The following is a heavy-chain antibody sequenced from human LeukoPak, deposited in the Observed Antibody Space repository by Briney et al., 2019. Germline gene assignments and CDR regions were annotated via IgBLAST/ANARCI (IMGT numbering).Heavy chain of an antibody. Sequence: SETLSLTCAVSGGSMSSRGGYSGWIRQPPGKGLEWIGSMYYSGNTYSNPSLKSRVTISVDTSKNQFSLKLSSVTAADTAVYYCARHVMSFDYFLLWGQGTLVTVSS. D-gene: IGHD2/OR15-2a*01. V-gene: IGHV4-39*01. CDR1: GGSMSSRGGY. CDR2: MYYSGNT. J-gene: IGHJ1*01. CDR3: ARHVMSFDYFLL.